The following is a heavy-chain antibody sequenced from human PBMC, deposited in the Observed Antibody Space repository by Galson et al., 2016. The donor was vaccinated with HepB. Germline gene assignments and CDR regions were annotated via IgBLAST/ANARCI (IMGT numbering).Heavy chain of an antibody. CDR2: ISYDGSNK. CDR3: TGGGCSSTSCYGGVGMDV. J-gene: IGHJ6*02. V-gene: IGHV3-30*03. D-gene: IGHD2-2*01. CDR1: GFTVSTYG. Sequence: SLRLSCAASGFTVSTYGLHWVRQAPGKGLEWVALISYDGSNKHYADSVKGRFTIAKDNSKNTLYLQMDSLRTEDTAMNYCTGGGCSSTSCYGGVGMDVWGQGTTVTVPS.